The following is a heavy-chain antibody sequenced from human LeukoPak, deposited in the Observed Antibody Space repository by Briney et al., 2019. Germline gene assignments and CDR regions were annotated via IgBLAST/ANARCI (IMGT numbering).Heavy chain of an antibody. D-gene: IGHD3-22*01. CDR3: ARDYDGSGYFGY. CDR1: GFTPSSFW. V-gene: IGHV3-7*01. Sequence: GGSLRLSRVASGFTPSSFWMSWVRQAPAKGLEWVANIKQDGNEKYYADSVKGRFTISRDNAKNSLYLQMNSLRAEDTAVYYCARDYDGSGYFGYWGQGTLVTVSS. CDR2: IKQDGNEK. J-gene: IGHJ4*02.